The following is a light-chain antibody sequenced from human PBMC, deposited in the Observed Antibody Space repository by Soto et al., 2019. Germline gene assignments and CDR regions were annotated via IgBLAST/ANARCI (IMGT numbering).Light chain of an antibody. J-gene: IGKJ1*01. V-gene: IGKV3-15*01. CDR2: DAS. Sequence: EIVMTQSPATLSVSPGERATLSCRASQSVRSNLAWYQQKPGQAPRLLMYDASTRATGIPARFSGSGSGTEFSLSITSLQPDDVATYYCQQYNSYSRTLGQGTKVDIK. CDR3: QQYNSYSRT. CDR1: QSVRSN.